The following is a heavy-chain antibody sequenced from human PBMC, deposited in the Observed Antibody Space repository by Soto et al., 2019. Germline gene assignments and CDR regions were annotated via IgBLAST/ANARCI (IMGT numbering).Heavy chain of an antibody. CDR3: ARDRITTVVVPDAFDI. J-gene: IGHJ3*02. Sequence: QVQLVQSGAEVKKPGSSVKVSCKASGGTFSSYAISWVRQAPGQGLEWMGGIIPIFGTANYVQKFQGRVTITADKSTSTAYMELSSLRSEDTAVYYCARDRITTVVVPDAFDIWGQGTMVTVSS. CDR1: GGTFSSYA. CDR2: IIPIFGTA. V-gene: IGHV1-69*06. D-gene: IGHD4-17*01.